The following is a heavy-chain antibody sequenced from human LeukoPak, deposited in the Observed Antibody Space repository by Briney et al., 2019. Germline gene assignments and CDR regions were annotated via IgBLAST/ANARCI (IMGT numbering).Heavy chain of an antibody. CDR3: AKGNWRYFDY. V-gene: IGHV3-23*01. CDR2: ISGSGGST. CDR1: GFTFSTYV. Sequence: GGSLRLSCAASGFTFSTYVMSWVRQAPGKGLEWVSAISGSGGSTYYADSVKGRFTISRDNSRNTLYLQMNSLGADDTAVYYCAKGNWRYFDYWGQGTLVTVSS. D-gene: IGHD1-1*01. J-gene: IGHJ4*02.